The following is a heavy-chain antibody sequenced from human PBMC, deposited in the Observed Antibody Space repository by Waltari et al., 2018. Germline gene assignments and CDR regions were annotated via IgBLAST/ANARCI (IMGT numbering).Heavy chain of an antibody. J-gene: IGHJ4*02. CDR2: INHSGST. CDR3: ARGKTMFGVPTRDY. V-gene: IGHV4-34*01. Sequence: QVQLQQWGAGLLKPSETLSLTCAVYGGSFSGYYWSWIRQPPGKGLEWIGEINHSGSTNDNTYFKSRVTISVDTSKNQFSLKLSSVTAADTAVYYCARGKTMFGVPTRDYWGQGTLVTVSS. CDR1: GGSFSGYY. D-gene: IGHD3-3*01.